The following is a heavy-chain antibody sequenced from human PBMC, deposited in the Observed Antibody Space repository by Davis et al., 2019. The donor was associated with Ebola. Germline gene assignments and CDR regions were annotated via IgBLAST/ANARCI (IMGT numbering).Heavy chain of an antibody. CDR2: RNSDGSST. J-gene: IGHJ6*03. CDR3: ASLGAGRYYYYYYMDV. V-gene: IGHV3-74*01. D-gene: IGHD3-16*01. CDR1: GFTFSSYW. Sequence: GESLKTSCAASGFTFSSYWMHWVRQAPGKGLVWVSRRNSDGSSTSSADAVKGRFTISRDNAKNTLYLQMNSLRAEDTAVYYCASLGAGRYYYYYYMDVWGKGTTVTVSS.